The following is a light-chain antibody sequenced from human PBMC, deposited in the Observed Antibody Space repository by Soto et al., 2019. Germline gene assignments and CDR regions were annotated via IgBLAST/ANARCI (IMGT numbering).Light chain of an antibody. J-gene: IGKJ4*01. CDR3: QQYSSSPPT. CDR2: GAS. Sequence: EIVLTQSPGTLSLSPGDRATLSCRASQSLSSRYLAWYRQKPGQAPRLLIYGASNRATGIPDRFSGSGSGTDFTLTISRRGPGDFAVYDCQQYSSSPPTFGGGTKVEIK. CDR1: QSLSSRY. V-gene: IGKV3-20*01.